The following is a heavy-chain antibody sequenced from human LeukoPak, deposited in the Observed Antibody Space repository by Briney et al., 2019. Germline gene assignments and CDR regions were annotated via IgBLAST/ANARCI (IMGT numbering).Heavy chain of an antibody. CDR1: GFTFNDSD. D-gene: IGHD1-20*01. J-gene: IGHJ5*02. V-gene: IGHV3-73*01. Sequence: PGGSLRLSRAASGFTFNDSDIHWVRQASGKGLEWVARIQTKANSYATAYDASLKGRLSVSRDDSKDTAYLEMYSLRTDDTAVYYCTAYISGHHWGQGTLVTVSS. CDR2: IQTKANSYAT. CDR3: TAYISGHH.